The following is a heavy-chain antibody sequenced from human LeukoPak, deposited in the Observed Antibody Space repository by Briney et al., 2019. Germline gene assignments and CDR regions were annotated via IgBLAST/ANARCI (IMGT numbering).Heavy chain of an antibody. D-gene: IGHD3-10*01. CDR2: IYYSGST. J-gene: IGHJ4*02. V-gene: IGHV4-59*11. CDR3: ARGSGQLGFDS. CDR1: GGSISSHY. Sequence: SETLSLTCTVSGGSISSHYWSWIRQPPGKTLEWIGYIYYSGSTNYNPSLRSRVTISVDSSKNQFSLKLSSVTAADTAVYYCARGSGQLGFDSWGQGPLVTVSS.